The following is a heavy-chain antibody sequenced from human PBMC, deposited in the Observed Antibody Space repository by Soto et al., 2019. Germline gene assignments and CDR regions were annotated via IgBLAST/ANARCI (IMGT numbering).Heavy chain of an antibody. CDR2: VSNDGNTK. J-gene: IGHJ4*02. CDR1: GFTFSTYG. V-gene: IGHV3-30*18. CDR3: AKNEVGGGYGDEFVDY. Sequence: QVQLVESGGGVVQPGRSLRLSCAASGFTFSTYGMHWVRQAPGKGLEWVALVSNDGNTKYYRDSVKGRFTISRDKSKNMLDLEMNRLRAEDTALYYCAKNEVGGGYGDEFVDYWGQGTLVTVSS. D-gene: IGHD4-17*01.